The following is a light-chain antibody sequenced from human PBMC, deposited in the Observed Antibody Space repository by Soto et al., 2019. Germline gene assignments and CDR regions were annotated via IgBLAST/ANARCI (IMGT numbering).Light chain of an antibody. V-gene: IGLV2-11*01. J-gene: IGLJ1*01. CDR2: DVS. CDR3: CSYAGSYTFV. CDR1: SNDVGGYNY. Sequence: QSALTQPRSVSRSPGQSVTISCTGTSNDVGGYNYVSWYQHQPGKAPKLMINDVSERPSGVPDRFSGSKSGNTASLTISGLQAEDEADYYCCSYAGSYTFVFGTGTKVTVL.